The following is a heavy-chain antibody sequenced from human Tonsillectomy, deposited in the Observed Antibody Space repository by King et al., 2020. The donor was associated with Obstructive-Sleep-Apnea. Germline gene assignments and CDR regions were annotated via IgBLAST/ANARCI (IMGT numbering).Heavy chain of an antibody. CDR2: ISVSGGST. V-gene: IGHV3-23*04. CDR1: GFTFSSYA. Sequence: VQLVESGGGLVQPGGSLRLSCAASGFTFSSYAMSWVRQAPGKGLEWVSGISVSGGSTYYADSVKGRFTISIDNSKNTLYLQMNSLRAEDTAVYYCAKDGPRRGSGSNNRYYFDYWGQGTLVTVSS. CDR3: AKDGPRRGSGSNNRYYFDY. D-gene: IGHD3-10*01. J-gene: IGHJ4*02.